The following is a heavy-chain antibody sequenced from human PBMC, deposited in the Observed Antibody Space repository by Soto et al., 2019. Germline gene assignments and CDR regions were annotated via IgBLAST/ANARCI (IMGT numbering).Heavy chain of an antibody. CDR2: TNSDGSTS. Sequence: EVQLVESGGGLVQPGGSLRLSCAASGFTFSNYWMYWFRQAPGKGLVWVSRTNSDGSTSSYADSVKGRFTISRDNAKTALSLQMNSLRAEDTAVYYCARGDCVGGSCYSLAGSFCYYMDVWGKGTTVTVFS. J-gene: IGHJ6*03. V-gene: IGHV3-74*01. CDR3: ARGDCVGGSCYSLAGSFCYYMDV. CDR1: GFTFSNYW. D-gene: IGHD2-15*01.